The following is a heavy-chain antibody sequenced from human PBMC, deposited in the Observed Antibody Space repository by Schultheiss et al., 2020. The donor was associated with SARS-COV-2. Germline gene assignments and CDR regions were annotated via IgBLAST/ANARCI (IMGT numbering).Heavy chain of an antibody. V-gene: IGHV1-2*04. CDR3: ARDWDSSGDYYGMDV. Sequence: ASVKVSCKASGYTFTSYAMHWVRQAPGQGLEWMGWINPNSGGTNYAQKFQGWVTMTRDTSISTAYMELSRLRSDDTAVYYCARDWDSSGDYYGMDVWGQGTTVTVSS. CDR2: INPNSGGT. J-gene: IGHJ6*02. D-gene: IGHD3-22*01. CDR1: GYTFTSYA.